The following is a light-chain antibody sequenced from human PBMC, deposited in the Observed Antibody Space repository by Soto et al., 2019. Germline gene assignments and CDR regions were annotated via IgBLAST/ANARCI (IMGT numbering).Light chain of an antibody. CDR2: NDN. V-gene: IGLV1-44*01. CDR1: SSNIGSNA. CDR3: AAWDDSLNGFYV. J-gene: IGLJ1*01. Sequence: QSVLTQPPSTSGTPGQRVTISCSGTSSNIGSNAVTWHQQLPGTAPKLLIYNDNKRPSGVPDRFSGSKSGTSASLAISGLQSEDEADYYCAAWDDSLNGFYVFGTGTKLTVL.